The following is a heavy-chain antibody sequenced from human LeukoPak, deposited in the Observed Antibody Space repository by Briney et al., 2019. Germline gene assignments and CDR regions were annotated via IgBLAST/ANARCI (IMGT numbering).Heavy chain of an antibody. V-gene: IGHV3-23*01. CDR2: FSATGGNT. Sequence: GGSLRLSCAASGFTFSSYAMSWVRQAPGKGLEWVSGFSATGGNTYYADSVKGRFTISRDNAKNSLYLQMNSLRAEDTAVYYCARDSMVRGVIRYYYMDVWGKGTTVTISS. J-gene: IGHJ6*03. D-gene: IGHD3-10*01. CDR1: GFTFSSYA. CDR3: ARDSMVRGVIRYYYMDV.